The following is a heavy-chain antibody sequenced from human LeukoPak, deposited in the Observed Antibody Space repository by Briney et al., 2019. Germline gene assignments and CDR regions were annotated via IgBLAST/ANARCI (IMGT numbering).Heavy chain of an antibody. D-gene: IGHD3-16*02. V-gene: IGHV3-30*02. CDR2: IRYDGSDK. CDR3: ATGITYYDYVWGSYPYY. J-gene: IGHJ4*02. CDR1: GFTVSSNY. Sequence: GGSLRLSCAASGFTVSSNYMSWIRQAPGKGLEWVAFIRYDGSDKYYPDSVKGRFTISRDNSKNTLYLQMNSLRAEDTAVYYCATGITYYDYVWGSYPYYWGQGTLVTVSS.